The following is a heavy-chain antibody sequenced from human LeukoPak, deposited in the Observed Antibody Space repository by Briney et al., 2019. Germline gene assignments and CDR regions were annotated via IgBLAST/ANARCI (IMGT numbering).Heavy chain of an antibody. CDR1: GFTFSIYA. V-gene: IGHV3-23*01. CDR3: ARELVSLGTGYFDL. J-gene: IGHJ2*01. Sequence: GGSLRLSCAASGFTFSIYAMNWLRQAPGKALEWVSGISGSGGRIYYADSVKGRFALSRDNSKNTLYLQMNSLRAEDTAVYYCARELVSLGTGYFDLWGRGTLVTVSS. CDR2: ISGSGGRI. D-gene: IGHD7-27*01.